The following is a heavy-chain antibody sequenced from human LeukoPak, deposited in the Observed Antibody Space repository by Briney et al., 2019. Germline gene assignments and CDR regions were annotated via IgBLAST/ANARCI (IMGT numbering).Heavy chain of an antibody. D-gene: IGHD5-18*01. CDR3: AKKRGYNYGYDY. CDR1: GFTVSSSY. CDR2: TYAGGST. J-gene: IGHJ4*02. Sequence: GGSLRLSCAASGFTVSSSYMSWVRHAPGKWLEWVSVTYAGGSTYYADSVKGRFTISRDNSKNTLYLQLNSLRAEDTAVYYCAKKRGYNYGYDYWGQGTLVTVSS. V-gene: IGHV3-53*01.